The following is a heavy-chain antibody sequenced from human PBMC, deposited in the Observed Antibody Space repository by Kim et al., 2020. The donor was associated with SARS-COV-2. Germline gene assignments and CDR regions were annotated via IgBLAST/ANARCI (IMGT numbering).Heavy chain of an antibody. CDR2: IYPGDSDT. Sequence: GESLKMSCKGSGYSFTSYWIGWVRQMPGKGLEWMGIIYPGDSDTRYSPSFQGQVTISADKSISTAYLQWSSLKASDTAMYYCATRGGYYDSSGYYRGFDYWGQGTLVTVSS. D-gene: IGHD3-22*01. CDR1: GYSFTSYW. J-gene: IGHJ4*02. V-gene: IGHV5-51*01. CDR3: ATRGGYYDSSGYYRGFDY.